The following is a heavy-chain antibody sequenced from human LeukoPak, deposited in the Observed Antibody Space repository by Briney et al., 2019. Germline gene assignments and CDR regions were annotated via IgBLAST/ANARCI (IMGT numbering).Heavy chain of an antibody. J-gene: IGHJ4*02. CDR2: IYTGGNT. D-gene: IGHD3-22*01. CDR1: GFTVDSNY. CDR3: ARGDDSGYYDYFDY. V-gene: IGHV3-53*01. Sequence: GGSLRLSCAASGFTVDSNYLSWVRQAPGKGLEWVSTIYTGGNTYYAASVKGRFTISRDFSKNTVFLHMNSLRAEDTAMYCCARGDDSGYYDYFDYWGQGALVTVSS.